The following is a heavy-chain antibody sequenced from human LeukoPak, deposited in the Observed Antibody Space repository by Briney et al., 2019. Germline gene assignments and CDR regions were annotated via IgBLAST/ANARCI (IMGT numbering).Heavy chain of an antibody. Sequence: SVKVSCKASGGTFSSYAISWVRQAPGQGLEWMGRIIPILGIANYAQKFQGRVTITADKSTSTAYMELSSLRSEDTAVYYCASSSITIFGVVIIDPNWFDPWGQGTLVTVSS. V-gene: IGHV1-69*04. CDR2: IIPILGIA. J-gene: IGHJ5*02. CDR3: ASSSITIFGVVIIDPNWFDP. CDR1: GGTFSSYA. D-gene: IGHD3-3*01.